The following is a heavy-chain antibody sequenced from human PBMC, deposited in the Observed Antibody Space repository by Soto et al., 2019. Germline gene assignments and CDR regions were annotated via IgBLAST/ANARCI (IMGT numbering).Heavy chain of an antibody. CDR2: VYSGGTT. CDR1: GLTVSSNY. D-gene: IGHD2-21*01. V-gene: IGHV3-66*01. CDR3: ARRREGHLFDY. J-gene: IGHJ4*02. Sequence: EVQLVESGGGLVQPGGSLRLSCAASGLTVSSNYMSWVRQAPGKGLEWPSVVYSGGTTYYADSVKGRFTIFRDDSKNTLYLPMNSLRAEDTAVYYCARRREGHLFDYWGQGTLVTVSS.